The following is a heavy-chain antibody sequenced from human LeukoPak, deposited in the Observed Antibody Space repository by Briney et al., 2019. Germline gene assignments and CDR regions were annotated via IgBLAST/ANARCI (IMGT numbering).Heavy chain of an antibody. J-gene: IGHJ4*02. Sequence: SETLSLTCTVSGGSISSSSYYWGWIRQPPRKGLEWIGSIYYSGSTYYNPSLKSRVTISVDTSKNQFSLKLSSVTAADTAVYYCARLTVAGTNFDYWGQGTLVTVSS. V-gene: IGHV4-39*01. CDR3: ARLTVAGTNFDY. CDR2: IYYSGST. D-gene: IGHD6-19*01. CDR1: GGSISSSSYY.